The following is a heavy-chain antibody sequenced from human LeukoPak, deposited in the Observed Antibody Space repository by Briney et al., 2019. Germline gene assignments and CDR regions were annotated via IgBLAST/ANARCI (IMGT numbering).Heavy chain of an antibody. CDR2: ISYDGSNK. CDR1: GFTFSSYA. J-gene: IGHJ6*03. V-gene: IGHV3-30*04. CDR3: AREGREDYYYYMDV. Sequence: GGSLRLSCAASGFTFSSYAMHWVRQAPGKGLEWVAVISYDGSNKYYADSVKGRFTISRDNSKNTLYLQMNSLRAEDTAVYYCAREGREDYYYYMDVWGKGTTVTVSS.